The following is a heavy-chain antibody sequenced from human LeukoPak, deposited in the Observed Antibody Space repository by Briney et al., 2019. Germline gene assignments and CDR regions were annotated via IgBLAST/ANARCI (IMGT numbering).Heavy chain of an antibody. Sequence: GRSLRLSCAASGFTFSSYAMHWVRQAPGKGLEWVAVISYDGSNKCYADSVKGRFTISRDNSKNTLYLQMNSLRAEDTAVYYCARDPEAVAGTRGAYYYYGMDVWGQGTTVTVSS. D-gene: IGHD6-19*01. CDR1: GFTFSSYA. CDR2: ISYDGSNK. J-gene: IGHJ6*02. V-gene: IGHV3-30-3*01. CDR3: ARDPEAVAGTRGAYYYYGMDV.